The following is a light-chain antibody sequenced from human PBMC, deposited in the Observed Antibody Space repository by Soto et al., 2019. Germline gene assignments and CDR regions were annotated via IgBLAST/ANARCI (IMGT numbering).Light chain of an antibody. J-gene: IGLJ1*01. V-gene: IGLV2-8*01. CDR3: SSYAGSDNYV. CDR2: EVS. Sequence: QSALTQPPSASGSPGQSVSISCTGTSSDVGAYNYVSWYQQHPGKAPKLIIYEVSKRPSGVPDRFSGSKPGNSASLTVSGPQAEDHADYYCSSYAGSDNYVFGTRTKLTVL. CDR1: SSDVGAYNY.